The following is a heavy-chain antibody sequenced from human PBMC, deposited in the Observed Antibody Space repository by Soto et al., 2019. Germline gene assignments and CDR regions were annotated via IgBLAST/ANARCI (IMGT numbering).Heavy chain of an antibody. D-gene: IGHD2-21*02. CDR2: IYNSGST. J-gene: IGHJ4*02. CDR3: AEYGGNSDYFDY. CDR1: GGSIRSYC. Sequence: SETLSLTYTVSGGSIRSYCWTWIRQPPGEGLEWIGCIYNSGSTNYNPSLKSRVTISVDTYKNQFSLKLSSVTVADTAVYYCAEYGGNSDYFDYWGQGTLVTVSS. V-gene: IGHV4-4*08.